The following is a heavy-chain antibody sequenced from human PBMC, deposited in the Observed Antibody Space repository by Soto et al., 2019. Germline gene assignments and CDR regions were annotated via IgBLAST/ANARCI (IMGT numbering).Heavy chain of an antibody. D-gene: IGHD1-26*01. CDR2: ISGSGGTT. J-gene: IGHJ4*02. Sequence: EVQLLESGGGLVQPGGSLRLSCGASGVPFFSNYGMSWVRQAPGKGLEWVAGISGSGGTTIYADSVKGRFTISRDISKKTLYVQMDSLRADDTAVYYCAKSTGAYTGEFDFWGQGTLVTVSS. V-gene: IGHV3-23*01. CDR1: GVPFFSNYG. CDR3: AKSTGAYTGEFDF.